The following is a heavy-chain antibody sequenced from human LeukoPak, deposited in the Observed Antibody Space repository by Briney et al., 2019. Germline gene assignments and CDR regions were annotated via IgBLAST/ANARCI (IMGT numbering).Heavy chain of an antibody. D-gene: IGHD6-13*01. Sequence: SETLSLTCTVSGGSISSSSYYWGWIRQPPGKGLEWIGYIYYSGSTNYNPSLKSRVTISVDTSKNQFSLKLSSVTAADTAVYYCARLDVAAAGTDYWGQGTLVTASS. CDR1: GGSISSSSYY. V-gene: IGHV4-61*05. CDR3: ARLDVAAAGTDY. J-gene: IGHJ4*02. CDR2: IYYSGST.